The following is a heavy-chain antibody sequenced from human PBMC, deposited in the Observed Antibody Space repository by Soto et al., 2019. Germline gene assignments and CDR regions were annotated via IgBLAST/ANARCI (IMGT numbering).Heavy chain of an antibody. CDR2: IIPILGIA. J-gene: IGHJ5*02. CDR1: GGTFSSYT. D-gene: IGHD2-2*01. Sequence: QVQLVQSGAEVKKPGSSVKVSCKASGGTFSSYTISWVRQAPGQGLEWMGRIIPILGIANYAQKFQGRVTITAAKSTSTAYMELSSLRSEDTAVYYCARVDCSSTSCYESGWFDPWGQGTLVTVSS. CDR3: ARVDCSSTSCYESGWFDP. V-gene: IGHV1-69*02.